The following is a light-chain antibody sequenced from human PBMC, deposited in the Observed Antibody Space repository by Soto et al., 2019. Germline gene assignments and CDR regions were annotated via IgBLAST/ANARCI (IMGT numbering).Light chain of an antibody. CDR3: QQRSNWPLT. J-gene: IGKJ4*01. Sequence: EIVLTQSPATQSLSPGERATLSCRASQSVSSYLAWYQQKPGQAPRLLIYDASNRATGIPARFSGSGSGTDFTLTISSLEAEDFAVYYCQQRSNWPLTFGGGTKVEIK. V-gene: IGKV3-11*01. CDR1: QSVSSY. CDR2: DAS.